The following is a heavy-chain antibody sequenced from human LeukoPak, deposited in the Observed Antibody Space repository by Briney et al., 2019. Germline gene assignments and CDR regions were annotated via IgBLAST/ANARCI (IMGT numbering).Heavy chain of an antibody. V-gene: IGHV3-30-3*01. CDR1: GFTFSNYR. J-gene: IGHJ4*02. Sequence: GGSLRLSCAASGFTFSNYRMHWLRQTPGKGLEWVAVVSYDGTKKDYADSVKGRFTISRDNSKNTLYLQMNSLRGEDTAVYYCAMLDCGDLISFDFWGQGTLVTVSS. CDR2: VSYDGTKK. CDR3: AMLDCGDLISFDF. D-gene: IGHD4-17*01.